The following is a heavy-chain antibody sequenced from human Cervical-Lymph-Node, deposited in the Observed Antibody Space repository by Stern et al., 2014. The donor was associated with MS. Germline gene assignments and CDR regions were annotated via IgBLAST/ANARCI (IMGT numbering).Heavy chain of an antibody. CDR3: AREFEFQLLCD. CDR2: GYHSGGT. J-gene: IGHJ4*02. V-gene: IGHV4-4*02. D-gene: IGHD2-2*01. Sequence: QLQLQESGPGLVKPSGTLSLTCAVSGASISTDNWWSWVRQPPRKGLEWIGEGYHSGGTNYNPSLKSRITMSVDESKIQFSRRLTSVTAADTAVCYCAREFEFQLLCDWGQGALVTVSS. CDR1: GASISTDNW.